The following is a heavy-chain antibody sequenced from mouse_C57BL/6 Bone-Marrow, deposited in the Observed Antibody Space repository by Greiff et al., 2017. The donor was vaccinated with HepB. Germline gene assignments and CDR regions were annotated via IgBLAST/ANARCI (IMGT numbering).Heavy chain of an antibody. CDR2: IYPGSGNT. CDR1: GYSFTSYY. Sequence: VQLVESGPELVKPGASVKISCKASGYSFTSYYIHWVKQRPGQGLEWIGWIYPGSGNTKYNEKFKGKATLTADTSSSTAYMQLSSLTSEDSAVYYCARGYDGYWHYFDYWGQGTTLTVSS. J-gene: IGHJ2*01. D-gene: IGHD2-3*01. CDR3: ARGYDGYWHYFDY. V-gene: IGHV1-66*01.